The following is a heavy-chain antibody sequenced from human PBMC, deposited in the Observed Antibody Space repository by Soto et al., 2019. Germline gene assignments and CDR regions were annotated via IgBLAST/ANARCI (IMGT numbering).Heavy chain of an antibody. CDR1: GVSIIGSNW. D-gene: IGHD3-22*01. CDR2: VYYSGNA. Sequence: QLQESGPGLVRPSGTLSLTCSVSGVSIIGSNWWSWVRQPPGKAPEWIGEVYYSGNANYNPSLKRRVSISSDTSKNQFSLRLSSVTAADTAVYYCARDGHYDSSGCPLSVWGRGTLVIVSS. J-gene: IGHJ4*02. V-gene: IGHV4-4*02. CDR3: ARDGHYDSSGCPLSV.